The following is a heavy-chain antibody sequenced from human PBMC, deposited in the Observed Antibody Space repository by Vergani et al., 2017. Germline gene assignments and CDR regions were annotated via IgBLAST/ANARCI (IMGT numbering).Heavy chain of an antibody. Sequence: EVQLLESGGDLVQPGGSLRLSCAASGFTFIMHAMSWVRQAPGKGLEWVSSISDNNDDVYYADSVKGRFTISRDNAKNSLYLDMSSLRAEDTAVYYCVRDVRVSRTWGQGTLVAVSS. J-gene: IGHJ3*01. V-gene: IGHV3-21*01. CDR3: VRDVRVSRT. CDR2: ISDNNDDV. CDR1: GFTFIMHA.